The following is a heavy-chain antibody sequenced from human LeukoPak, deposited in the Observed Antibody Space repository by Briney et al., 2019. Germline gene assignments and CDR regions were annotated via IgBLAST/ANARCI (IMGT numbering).Heavy chain of an antibody. Sequence: ASVRVSCKASGYPFLSYGITWLRRAPGQGLEWLGWIGTYSANTAYAPSFQGRVTMTTDTSTSTVYMELRSLTSDDTAMYYCARDGGPWGQGTLVTVSS. J-gene: IGHJ5*02. D-gene: IGHD3-16*01. CDR2: IGTYSANT. V-gene: IGHV1-18*01. CDR3: ARDGGP. CDR1: GYPFLSYG.